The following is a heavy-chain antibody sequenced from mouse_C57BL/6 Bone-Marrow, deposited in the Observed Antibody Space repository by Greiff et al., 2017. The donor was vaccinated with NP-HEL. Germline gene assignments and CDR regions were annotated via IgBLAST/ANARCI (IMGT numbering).Heavy chain of an antibody. CDR3: ARVGVYYGYPFYAMDY. CDR2: IIDGGRYP. Sequence: EVQVVESGGGLVKPGGSLKLSCAASGFTFSSSALSWVRQTPEKRLVWVATIIDGGRYPYYPHTVKGRFTFSRDNAKNNLYLQMSHLKSNDTAMYYCARVGVYYGYPFYAMDYWGQGTSVTVSS. V-gene: IGHV5-4*01. J-gene: IGHJ4*01. CDR1: GFTFSSSA. D-gene: IGHD2-2*01.